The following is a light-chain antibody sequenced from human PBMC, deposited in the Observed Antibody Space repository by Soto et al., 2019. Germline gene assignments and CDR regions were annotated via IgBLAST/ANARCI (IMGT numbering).Light chain of an antibody. Sequence: QFVLTQPPSASGSPGQSVTISCTGTSSDIGAYIYVSWYQQHPGKAPKLMISEVSRRPSGVPERFSGSKSGNTASLTVSGLQADDEATYYCSSYEGSNNFVFGTGTKVTVL. CDR2: EVS. CDR1: SSDIGAYIY. V-gene: IGLV2-8*01. J-gene: IGLJ1*01. CDR3: SSYEGSNNFV.